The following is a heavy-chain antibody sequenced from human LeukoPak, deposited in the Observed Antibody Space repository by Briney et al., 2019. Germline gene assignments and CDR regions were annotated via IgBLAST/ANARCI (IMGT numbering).Heavy chain of an antibody. CDR1: GFTVSSNY. CDR3: GKDSDWGAFDP. CDR2: IYSGGST. D-gene: IGHD2-21*02. V-gene: IGHV3-66*01. Sequence: GGSLRLSCAASGFTVSSNYMSWVRHAQGEGVEWVSVIYSGGSTYYADSGKGRFTSSRDNSKTTLYLQINSQIVEDTALNYCGKDSDWGAFDPWGQGTPVT. J-gene: IGHJ5*02.